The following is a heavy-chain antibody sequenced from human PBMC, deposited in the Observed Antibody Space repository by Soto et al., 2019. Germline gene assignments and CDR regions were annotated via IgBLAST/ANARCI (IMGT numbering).Heavy chain of an antibody. CDR2: ISAYNGNT. D-gene: IGHD3-10*01. V-gene: IGHV1-18*01. J-gene: IGHJ5*02. CDR3: ARVYTMVRGVRIDP. CDR1: GYAFTSYG. Sequence: VASVKVSCKXSGYAFTSYGISWVRQAPGQGLEWMGWISAYNGNTNYAQKLQGRVTMTTDTSTSTAYMELRSLRSDDTAVYYCARVYTMVRGVRIDPWGQGTLVTVSS.